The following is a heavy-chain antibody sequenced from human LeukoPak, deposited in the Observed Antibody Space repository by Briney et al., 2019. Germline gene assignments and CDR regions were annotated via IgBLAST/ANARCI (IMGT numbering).Heavy chain of an antibody. CDR2: IYYSGST. V-gene: IGHV4-59*01. D-gene: IGHD3-22*01. CDR1: GGSITSYY. CDR3: ARAYDSSGLQIWALDY. J-gene: IGHJ4*02. Sequence: SETLSLTCTVSGGSITSYYWSWIRQPPGKGLEWIGNIYYSGSTNYNPSLKSRVTISVDTSKKQFSLKLRSVTAADTAVYFCARAYDSSGLQIWALDYWGQGTLVTVSS.